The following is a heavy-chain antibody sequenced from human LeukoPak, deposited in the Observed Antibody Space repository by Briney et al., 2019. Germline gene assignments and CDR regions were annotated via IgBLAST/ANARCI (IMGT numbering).Heavy chain of an antibody. J-gene: IGHJ4*02. Sequence: AGGSLRLSCAASGFTFSSYSMNWVRQAPGKGLEWVSSISSSSSYIYYADSVKGRFTISRDNAKNSLYLQMNSLRAEDTAAYYCARDRGPFYSSGYYYLFDYWGQGTLVTVSS. CDR3: ARDRGPFYSSGYYYLFDY. CDR2: ISSSSSYI. D-gene: IGHD3-22*01. V-gene: IGHV3-21*01. CDR1: GFTFSSYS.